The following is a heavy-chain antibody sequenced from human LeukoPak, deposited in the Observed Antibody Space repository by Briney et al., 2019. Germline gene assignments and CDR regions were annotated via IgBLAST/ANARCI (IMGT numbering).Heavy chain of an antibody. Sequence: PSETLPLTCTVSGGSISSYYWSWIRQPPGKGLEWIGYIYYSGSTNYNPSLQSRVTISVDTSKNQFSLKLRSVTAADTAVYYCARDLRVGGNSGWYAFDIWGQGTMVTVSS. CDR3: ARDLRVGGNSGWYAFDI. V-gene: IGHV4-59*01. J-gene: IGHJ3*02. D-gene: IGHD6-19*01. CDR2: IYYSGST. CDR1: GGSISSYY.